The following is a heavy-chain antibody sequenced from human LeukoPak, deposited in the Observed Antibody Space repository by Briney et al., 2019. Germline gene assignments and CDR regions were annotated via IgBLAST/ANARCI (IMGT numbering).Heavy chain of an antibody. CDR2: IYPGDSDT. CDR1: GYSFTSYW. D-gene: IGHD5-18*01. CDR3: ARQLWLRGDWFDP. Sequence: GESLKISCKGSGYSFTSYWIGWVRQIPGKGLEWMGIIYPGDSDTRYSPSFQGQVTISADKSISTAYLQWSSLKASDTAMYYCARQLWLRGDWFDPWGQGTLVTVSS. J-gene: IGHJ5*02. V-gene: IGHV5-51*01.